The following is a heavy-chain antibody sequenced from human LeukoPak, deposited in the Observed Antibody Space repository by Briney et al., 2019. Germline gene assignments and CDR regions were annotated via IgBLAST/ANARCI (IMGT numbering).Heavy chain of an antibody. CDR1: GGSFSGYY. CDR2: INHSGST. J-gene: IGHJ4*02. CDR3: ARGGGSYASMAFDY. V-gene: IGHV4-34*01. D-gene: IGHD1-26*01. Sequence: SSETLSLTCAVYGGSFSGYYWSWIRQPPGKGLEWTGEINHSGSTNYNPSLKSRVTISVDTSKNQFSLKLSSVTAADTAVYYCARGGGSYASMAFDYWGQGTLVTVSS.